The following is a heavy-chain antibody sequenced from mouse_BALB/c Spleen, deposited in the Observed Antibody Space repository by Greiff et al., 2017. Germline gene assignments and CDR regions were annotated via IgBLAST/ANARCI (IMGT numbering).Heavy chain of an antibody. D-gene: IGHD2-2*01. Sequence: EVKVVESGGGLVQPGGSLRLSCATSGFTFTDYYMSWVRQPPGKALEWLGFIRNKANGYTTEYSASVKGRFTISRDNSQSILYLQMNTLRAEDSATYYCASYGYDGYYFDYWGQGTTLTVSS. J-gene: IGHJ2*01. CDR1: GFTFTDYY. V-gene: IGHV7-3*02. CDR2: IRNKANGYTT. CDR3: ASYGYDGYYFDY.